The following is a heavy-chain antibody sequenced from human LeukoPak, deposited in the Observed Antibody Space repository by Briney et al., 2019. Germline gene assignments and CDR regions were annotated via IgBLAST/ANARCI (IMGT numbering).Heavy chain of an antibody. CDR1: GYTFTSYG. CDR3: ARDGSDSSGYYYVHYGMDV. Sequence: ASVKVSCKASGYTFTSYGISWVRQAPGQGLEWMGWISAYNGNTNYAQKLQGRATMTTDTSTSTAYMELRSLRSDDTAVYYCARDGSDSSGYYYVHYGMDVWGQGTTVTVSS. CDR2: ISAYNGNT. D-gene: IGHD3-22*01. V-gene: IGHV1-18*01. J-gene: IGHJ6*02.